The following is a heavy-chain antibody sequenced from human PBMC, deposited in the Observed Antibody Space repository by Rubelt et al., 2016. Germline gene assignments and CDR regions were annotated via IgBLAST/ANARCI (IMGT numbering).Heavy chain of an antibody. D-gene: IGHD2/OR15-2a*01. J-gene: IGHJ4*02. CDR2: IRYEGT. Sequence: QVQLVESGGGVVQPGRSLRLSCAASGFSFRDYAMHWVRQAPGKGLEWVAAIRYEGTYYAESVKGRFTISRDNSENTLSLQMNSLRGEDTAVYYCARDIYAGYLDYWGQGTLVTVSA. CDR1: GFSFRDYA. CDR3: ARDIYAGYLDY. V-gene: IGHV3-33*01.